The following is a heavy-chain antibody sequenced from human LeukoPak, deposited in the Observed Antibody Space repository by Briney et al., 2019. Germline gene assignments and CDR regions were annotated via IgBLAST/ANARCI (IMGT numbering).Heavy chain of an antibody. D-gene: IGHD3-22*01. Sequence: SQTPSPTRAVSGGSISRGGYSRSWVRQPPGKGPGWVGDIYYSGSTNYNPSLKSRVTISVDTSKNQFSLKLSSVTAADTAVYYCARSGSSGYPRGNGMDVWGQGTTVTVSS. CDR2: IYYSGST. CDR1: GGSISRGGYS. J-gene: IGHJ6*02. V-gene: IGHV4-30-4*07. CDR3: ARSGSSGYPRGNGMDV.